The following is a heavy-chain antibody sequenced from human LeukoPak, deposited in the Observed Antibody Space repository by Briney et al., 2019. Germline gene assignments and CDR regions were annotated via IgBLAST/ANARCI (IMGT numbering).Heavy chain of an antibody. Sequence: ASVKVSCKASGYSFTSHYMHWVRQAPGQGLEWMGIINPSGGNTIYAQKFQGRVTITADESTSTAYMELSSLRSEDTAVYYCARGRVLRYFDWLLYPKDRTANYYMDVWGKGTTVTVSS. J-gene: IGHJ6*03. V-gene: IGHV1-46*01. D-gene: IGHD3-9*01. CDR1: GYSFTSHY. CDR3: ARGRVLRYFDWLLYPKDRTANYYMDV. CDR2: INPSGGNT.